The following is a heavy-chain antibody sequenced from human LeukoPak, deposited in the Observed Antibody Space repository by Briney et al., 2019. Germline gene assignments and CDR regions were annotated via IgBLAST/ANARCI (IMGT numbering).Heavy chain of an antibody. V-gene: IGHV5-51*01. J-gene: IGHJ4*02. D-gene: IGHD2-2*03. CDR2: IFPGDSDT. CDR1: GYSFTSYW. CDR3: ARWISAGYFFDL. Sequence: RGKSLKISCKGSGYSFTSYWIGWVRQMPGKGLEWMGVIFPGDSDTTYSPSFQGQVSISADKSISTAHLQWSSLKASDTAMYYCARWISAGYFFDLWGQGTLVTVSS.